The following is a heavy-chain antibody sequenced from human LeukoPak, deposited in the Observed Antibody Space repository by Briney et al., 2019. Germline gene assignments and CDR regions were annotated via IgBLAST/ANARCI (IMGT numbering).Heavy chain of an antibody. J-gene: IGHJ6*04. CDR3: ARMTYDPHGVDV. CDR1: GASISSYY. Sequence: WETLSLTCTVSGASISSYYWSWIRQPPGKGLEWVGYIDNSGSTNYNPSLKSRVTISVDKSKNQFSLRLSSVTAADTAVYYCARMTYDPHGVDVWGKGTTVTVSS. V-gene: IGHV4-59*01. D-gene: IGHD5-12*01. CDR2: IDNSGST.